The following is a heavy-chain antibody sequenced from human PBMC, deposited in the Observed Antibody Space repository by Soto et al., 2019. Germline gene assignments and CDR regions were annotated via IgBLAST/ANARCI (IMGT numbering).Heavy chain of an antibody. D-gene: IGHD3-10*01. Sequence: SDTLSLTCAVFGGSISSSNLWSWVRQPPGKGLEWIGEIYHSGSTNYNPSLKSRVTISVDKSKNQFSLKLSSVTAADTAVYYCARSYMVRGVANWFDPWGQGTLVTVS. CDR1: GGSISSSNL. V-gene: IGHV4-4*02. CDR2: IYHSGST. CDR3: ARSYMVRGVANWFDP. J-gene: IGHJ5*02.